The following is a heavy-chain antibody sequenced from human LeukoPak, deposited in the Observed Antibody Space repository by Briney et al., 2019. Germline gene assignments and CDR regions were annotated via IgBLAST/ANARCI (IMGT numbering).Heavy chain of an antibody. V-gene: IGHV3-21*01. CDR2: ISSSSSYI. CDR3: ASLGPTPYFDY. Sequence: GGSLSLSCAASGFTFSSYSMNWVRQAPGKGLEWVSSISSSSSYIYYADSVKGRFTISRDNAKNSLYLQMNSLRAEDTAVYYCASLGPTPYFDYWGQGTLVTVSS. D-gene: IGHD1-26*01. CDR1: GFTFSSYS. J-gene: IGHJ4*02.